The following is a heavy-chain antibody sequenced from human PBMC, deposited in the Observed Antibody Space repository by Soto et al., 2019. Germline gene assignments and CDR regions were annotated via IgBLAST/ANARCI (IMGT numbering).Heavy chain of an antibody. J-gene: IGHJ5*02. D-gene: IGHD1-26*01. Sequence: QVQLVQSGAEVKKPGASVKVSCKASGYTFTSYGISWVRQAPGQGLEWMGRISAYNGNTNYAQKLQGRVTMTTDTSTTTAYMARRSRRSDDTGVYYCARVVGALGHWFDPWGQGTLVTVSS. V-gene: IGHV1-18*01. CDR3: ARVVGALGHWFDP. CDR1: GYTFTSYG. CDR2: ISAYNGNT.